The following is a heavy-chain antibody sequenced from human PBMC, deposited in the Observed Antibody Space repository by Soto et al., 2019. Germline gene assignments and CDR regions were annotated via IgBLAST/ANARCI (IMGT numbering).Heavy chain of an antibody. Sequence: VGSLRLSCAASGFTFSSYGMHWVRQAPGKGLEWVAVISYDGSNKYYADSVKGRFTTSRDNSKNTLYLQMNSLRAEDTAVYYCAKDAGPGSWFDPWGQGTLVTVSS. CDR3: AKDAGPGSWFDP. V-gene: IGHV3-30*18. CDR2: ISYDGSNK. CDR1: GFTFSSYG. J-gene: IGHJ5*02. D-gene: IGHD6-13*01.